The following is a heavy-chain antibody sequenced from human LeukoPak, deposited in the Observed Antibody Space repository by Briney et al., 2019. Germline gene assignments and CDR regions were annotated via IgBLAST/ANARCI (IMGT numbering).Heavy chain of an antibody. V-gene: IGHV3-21*01. CDR3: AKMDSGWYRGYYCGMDV. J-gene: IGHJ6*02. CDR1: GFTFSSYS. Sequence: GGSLRLSCVASGFTFSSYSMNWVRQAPGKGLEWVSSISSSSSYIYYADSVKGRFTISRDNAKNSLYLQMNSLRAEDTAVYYCAKMDSGWYRGYYCGMDVWGQGTTVTVSS. CDR2: ISSSSSYI. D-gene: IGHD6-19*01.